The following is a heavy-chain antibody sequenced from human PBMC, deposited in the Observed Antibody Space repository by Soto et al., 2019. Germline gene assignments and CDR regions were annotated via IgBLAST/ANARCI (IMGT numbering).Heavy chain of an antibody. D-gene: IGHD5-12*01. J-gene: IGHJ5*02. CDR3: ARGREMATILSAWFDP. V-gene: IGHV1-69*06. CDR2: IIPIFGTA. CDR1: GGTFSSYA. Sequence: ASVKVSCKASGGTFSSYAISWVRQAPGQGLEWMGGIIPIFGTANYAQKFQGRVTITADKSTSTAYMELSSLRSEDTAVHYCARGREMATILSAWFDPWGQGTLVTVSS.